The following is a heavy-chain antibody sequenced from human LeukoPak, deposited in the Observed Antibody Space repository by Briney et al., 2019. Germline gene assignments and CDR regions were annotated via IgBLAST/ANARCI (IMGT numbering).Heavy chain of an antibody. D-gene: IGHD3-22*01. Sequence: GASVTVSFKASGYTFTGYYMHWVRQAPGQGLEWMGWINPNSGGTNYAQKFQGRVTMTRDTSISTAYMELSRLRSDDTAVYYCARVEYYYDSSGYPYYYGMDVWGQGTTVTVSS. CDR2: INPNSGGT. J-gene: IGHJ6*02. CDR3: ARVEYYYDSSGYPYYYGMDV. CDR1: GYTFTGYY. V-gene: IGHV1-2*02.